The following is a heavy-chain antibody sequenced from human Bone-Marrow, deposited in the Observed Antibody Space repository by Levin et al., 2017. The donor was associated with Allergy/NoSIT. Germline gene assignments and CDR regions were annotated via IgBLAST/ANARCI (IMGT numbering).Heavy chain of an antibody. Sequence: ASETLSLTCTVSGASIRDHYWNWIRQSDGKGLEWIGRVHTSVTDRYNPSLRNRVTVSMDTSRNQFSLQIKTVTAADTGIYYCARDPFRSSFDYWGQGIAVTVS. J-gene: IGHJ4*02. V-gene: IGHV4-4*07. CDR1: GASIRDHY. D-gene: IGHD6-6*01. CDR3: ARDPFRSSFDY. CDR2: VHTSVTD.